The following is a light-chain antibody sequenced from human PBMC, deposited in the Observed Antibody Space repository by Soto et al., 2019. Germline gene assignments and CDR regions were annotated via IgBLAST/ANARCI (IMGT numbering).Light chain of an antibody. CDR1: TRDVGGYNY. V-gene: IGLV2-11*01. CDR3: CSYAGSYLYV. J-gene: IGLJ1*01. Sequence: LTQPRSVSGSLGQSVTISCTGTTRDVGGYNYVSWYQHHPGKAPKLIIYDVNNRPSGVPDRFSGSKSGNTASLTISGLRPEDEADYHCCSYAGSYLYVFGTGTKVTVL. CDR2: DVN.